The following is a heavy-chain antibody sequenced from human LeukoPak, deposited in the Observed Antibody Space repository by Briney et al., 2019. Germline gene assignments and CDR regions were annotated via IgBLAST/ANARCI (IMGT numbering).Heavy chain of an antibody. J-gene: IGHJ4*02. D-gene: IGHD3-16*02. CDR2: ISAYNGNT. CDR1: GYTFTSYG. CDR3: ARDPPYDYVWGSYRPQLDY. Sequence: ASVKVSCKASGYTFTSYGIRWVRQAPGQGLEWMGWISAYNGNTNYAQKLQGRVTMTTDTSTSTAYMELRSLRSDDTAVYYCARDPPYDYVWGSYRPQLDYWGQGTLVTVSS. V-gene: IGHV1-18*01.